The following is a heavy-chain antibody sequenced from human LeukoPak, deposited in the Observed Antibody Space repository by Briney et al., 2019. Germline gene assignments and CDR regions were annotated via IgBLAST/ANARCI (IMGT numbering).Heavy chain of an antibody. D-gene: IGHD3-10*01. V-gene: IGHV4-38-2*02. J-gene: IGHJ4*02. CDR2: LYHSGST. CDR1: GYSISSGYY. Sequence: SETLSLTCAVSGYSISSGYYWGWIRQPPGKGLEWIGSLYHSGSTYYNPSLKSRATISVDTSKNQFSLKVSSVTAADTAVYYCARENWWFGELLSPYYFDYWGQGTLVTVSS. CDR3: ARENWWFGELLSPYYFDY.